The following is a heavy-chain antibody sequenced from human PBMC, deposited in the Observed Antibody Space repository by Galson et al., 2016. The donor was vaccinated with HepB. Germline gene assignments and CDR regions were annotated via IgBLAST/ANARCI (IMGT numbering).Heavy chain of an antibody. V-gene: IGHV3-11*06. CDR3: TRGTVYSSGPDHY. CDR2: ISGGSTYT. D-gene: IGHD6-19*01. Sequence: SLRLSCAASGFTFSDYYMSWIRQAPGKGLELVSYISGGSTYTDYADSVKGRFTISRDNAKNALYLQMNSLRAGDTAVYYCTRGTVYSSGPDHYWGQGALVTVSS. CDR1: GFTFSDYY. J-gene: IGHJ4*02.